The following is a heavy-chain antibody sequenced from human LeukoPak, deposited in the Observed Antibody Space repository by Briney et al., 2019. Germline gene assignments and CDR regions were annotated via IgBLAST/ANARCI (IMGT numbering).Heavy chain of an antibody. J-gene: IGHJ1*01. D-gene: IGHD1-26*01. V-gene: IGHV1-69*04. CDR2: IIPIFGIA. Sequence: SVKVSCKASGGTFSSYAISWVRQAPGQGLEWMGRIIPIFGIANYAQKFQGRVTITADKSTSTAYMELSSLRSEDTAVYYCARESPSGGSYNGYFQHWGQGTLVTVSS. CDR3: ARESPSGGSYNGYFQH. CDR1: GGTFSSYA.